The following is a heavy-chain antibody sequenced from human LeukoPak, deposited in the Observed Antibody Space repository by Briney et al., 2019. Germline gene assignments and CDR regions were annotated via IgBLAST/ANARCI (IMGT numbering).Heavy chain of an antibody. V-gene: IGHV4-59*01. Sequence: PSETLSLTCTVSGGSISSYYWSWIRQPPGKGLEWIGDIYYSGSTNYNPSLKSRVTISVDTSKNQFSLKLSSVTAADTAVYYCARRGYSYGTRRYYYMDVWGKGTTVTISS. CDR3: ARRGYSYGTRRYYYMDV. J-gene: IGHJ6*03. D-gene: IGHD5-18*01. CDR1: GGSISSYY. CDR2: IYYSGST.